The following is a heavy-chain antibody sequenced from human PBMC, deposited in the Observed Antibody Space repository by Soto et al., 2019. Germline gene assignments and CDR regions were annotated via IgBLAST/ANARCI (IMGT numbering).Heavy chain of an antibody. J-gene: IGHJ4*02. CDR1: GFTFSSYS. CDR2: ISSSSSYI. CDR3: ARAPAARRGYFDY. Sequence: GGSLRLSCAASGFTFSSYSMNWVRQAPGKGLEWVSSISSSSSYIYYADSVKGRFTISRDNAKNSLYLQMNSLRAEDTAVYYCARAPAARRGYFDYWGQGTLVTVSS. D-gene: IGHD6-6*01. V-gene: IGHV3-21*01.